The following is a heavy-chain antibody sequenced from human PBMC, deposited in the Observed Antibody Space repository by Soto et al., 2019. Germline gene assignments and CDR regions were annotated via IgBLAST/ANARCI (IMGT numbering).Heavy chain of an antibody. CDR3: AKAVAGPALKGGFDY. CDR1: GFTFDDYA. J-gene: IGHJ4*02. D-gene: IGHD6-19*01. V-gene: IGHV3-9*01. Sequence: EVQLVESGGGLVQPGRSLRLSCAASGFTFDDYAMHWVRQAPGKGLEWVSGISWNSGSIGYADSVKGRFTISRDNAKNSLYLQMNSLRAEDTALYYCAKAVAGPALKGGFDYWGQGTLVTVSS. CDR2: ISWNSGSI.